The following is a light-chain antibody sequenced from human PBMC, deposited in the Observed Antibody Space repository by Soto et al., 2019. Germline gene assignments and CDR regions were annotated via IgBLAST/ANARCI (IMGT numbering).Light chain of an antibody. Sequence: EIVLTQSPGTLSLSPGERATLSCRASQSVSSSYLAWYQQKPGQAPRLLIYGAYRRATGIPDRFSGSGSGTDCTLTISRLEPEDFAVYYCQQYGRSPRTFGQGTKLEIK. CDR3: QQYGRSPRT. CDR1: QSVSSSY. J-gene: IGKJ2*01. V-gene: IGKV3-20*01. CDR2: GAY.